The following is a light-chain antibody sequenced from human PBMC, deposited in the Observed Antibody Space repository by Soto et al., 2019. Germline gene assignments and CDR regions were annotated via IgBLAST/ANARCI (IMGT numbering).Light chain of an antibody. CDR3: QQFNSYPIT. CDR2: DAS. J-gene: IGKJ5*01. Sequence: AIQLTQSPASLSASVGDRVTITCRASQGISSALAWYQQKPGKAPKLLIYDASSLESGVPSRFSGSGSGTDFTLTISSLQPEDFATYYCQQFNSYPITFGQGTRLEIK. CDR1: QGISSA. V-gene: IGKV1-13*02.